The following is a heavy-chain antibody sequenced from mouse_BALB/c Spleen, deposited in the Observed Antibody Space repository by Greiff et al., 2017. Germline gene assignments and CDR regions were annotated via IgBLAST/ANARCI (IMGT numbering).Heavy chain of an antibody. CDR1: GSSFTDYF. CDR2: FNPYNGDT. Sequence: VQLQQSGPELVKPGASVKISCKASGSSFTDYFMNWVMQSHGKSLEWIGRFNPYNGDTFYNQKFKGKATLTVDKSSSTAHMELRSLASEDSAVYYCARGLGQGYFDVWGAGTTVTVSS. V-gene: IGHV1-20*02. J-gene: IGHJ1*01. CDR3: ARGLGQGYFDV. D-gene: IGHD4-1*01.